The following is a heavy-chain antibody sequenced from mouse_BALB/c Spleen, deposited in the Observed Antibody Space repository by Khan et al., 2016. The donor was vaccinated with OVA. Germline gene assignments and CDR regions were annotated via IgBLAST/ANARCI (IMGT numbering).Heavy chain of an antibody. CDR2: INYSGTT. J-gene: IGHJ1*01. V-gene: IGHV3-8*02. D-gene: IGHD1-1*01. CDR1: GDSITSGY. CDR3: ATNYYGNSYWYFDV. Sequence: EVQLQESGPSLVNPSQTLSLTCSVSGDSITSGYWNWIRKFPGNKLEYMGYINYSGTTYYNPFLKSRISITRDTSKNHFYLQLLSVTTEDTATYFCATNYYGNSYWYFDVWGAGTTVTVSS.